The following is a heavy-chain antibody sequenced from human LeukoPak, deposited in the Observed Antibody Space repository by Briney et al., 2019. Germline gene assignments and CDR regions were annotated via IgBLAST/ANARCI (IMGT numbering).Heavy chain of an antibody. CDR1: GFTFSSYE. Sequence: QPGGSLRLSCAASGFTFSSYEMNWVRQAPGKGLEWVANIKQDGSEKYYVDSVKGRFTISRDNAKNSLYLQMNSLRAEDTAVYYCARESPGITIFGVLSWGQGTLVTVSS. D-gene: IGHD3-3*01. J-gene: IGHJ4*02. CDR3: ARESPGITIFGVLS. CDR2: IKQDGSEK. V-gene: IGHV3-7*01.